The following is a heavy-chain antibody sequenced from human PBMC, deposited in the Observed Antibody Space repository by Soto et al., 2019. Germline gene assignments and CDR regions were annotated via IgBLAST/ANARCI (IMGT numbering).Heavy chain of an antibody. CDR1: GGSFSGYY. D-gene: IGHD4-17*01. CDR3: ARGVGYGDWYFDL. J-gene: IGHJ2*01. Sequence: QVQLQQWGAGLLKPSETLSLTCAVYGGSFSGYYWSWIRQPPGKGLEWIGEINHSGTTNYNPSLKSRVPISVATSKNQFSLKLSSVTAADTAVYYCARGVGYGDWYFDLWGRGTLVTVSS. V-gene: IGHV4-34*01. CDR2: INHSGTT.